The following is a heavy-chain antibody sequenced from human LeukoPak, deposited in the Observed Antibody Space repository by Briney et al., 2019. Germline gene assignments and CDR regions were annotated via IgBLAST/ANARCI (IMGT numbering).Heavy chain of an antibody. J-gene: IGHJ4*02. CDR1: GFTFSSYS. V-gene: IGHV3-21*04. Sequence: GGSLRLSCAASGFTFSSYSMNWVRQAPGKGLEWVSSISSSSGYIYYADSVKGRFTISRDNAKNSLYLQMNSLRAEDTAVYYCARGYSYGYFGYWGQGTLVTVSS. D-gene: IGHD5-18*01. CDR2: ISSSSGYI. CDR3: ARGYSYGYFGY.